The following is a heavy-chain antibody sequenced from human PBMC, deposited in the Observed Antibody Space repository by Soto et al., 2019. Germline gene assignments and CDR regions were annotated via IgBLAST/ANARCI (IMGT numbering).Heavy chain of an antibody. CDR1: GGSFSGYY. Sequence: SETLSLTCAVYGGSFSGYYWSWIRQPPGKGLEWIGEINHSGSTNYNPSLKSRVTISVDTSKNQFSLKLSSVTVADTAVYYCARGPYSSSWYYYYGMDVWGQGTTVTVAS. CDR3: ARGPYSSSWYYYYGMDV. V-gene: IGHV4-34*01. CDR2: INHSGST. J-gene: IGHJ6*02. D-gene: IGHD6-13*01.